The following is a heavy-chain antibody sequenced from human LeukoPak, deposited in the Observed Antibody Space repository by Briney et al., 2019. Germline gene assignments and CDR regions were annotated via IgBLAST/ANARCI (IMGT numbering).Heavy chain of an antibody. V-gene: IGHV3-48*04. CDR3: ATDDILTGYIS. Sequence: PGGSLRLSCAASGFTFSSYSMNWVRQAPGKGLEWVSYISSSSSTIYYADSVKGRFTISRDNTKNSLYLQMNSLRAEDTAVYYCATDDILTGYISWGQGTLVTVSS. CDR2: ISSSSSTI. CDR1: GFTFSSYS. J-gene: IGHJ5*02. D-gene: IGHD3-9*01.